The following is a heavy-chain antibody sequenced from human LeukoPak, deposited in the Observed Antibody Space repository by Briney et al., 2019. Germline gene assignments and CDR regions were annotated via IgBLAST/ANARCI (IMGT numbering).Heavy chain of an antibody. J-gene: IGHJ4*02. D-gene: IGHD4-17*01. V-gene: IGHV4-38-2*02. Sequence: SETLSLTCTVSGYSISSGYYWGWIRQPPGKGLEWIGSIYYSGSTYYNPSLKSRVTISVDTSKNQFSLKLSSVTAADTAVYYCARHDKGLSYGDSHPDYWGQGTLVTVSS. CDR2: IYYSGST. CDR3: ARHDKGLSYGDSHPDY. CDR1: GYSISSGYY.